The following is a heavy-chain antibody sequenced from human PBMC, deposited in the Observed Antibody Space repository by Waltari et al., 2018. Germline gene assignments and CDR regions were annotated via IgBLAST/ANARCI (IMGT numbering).Heavy chain of an antibody. CDR3: ARESGRDYYLDS. Sequence: QLQLQESGPGPVNTSETLSLTCPVSGGSISRSSSYWGWIRQSPGKGLEWIGIIHYSGSTHYSPSLKSRVTMSVDTSKNQVSLKVNSVTAADTAVYYCARESGRDYYLDSWGQGTLVTVSS. V-gene: IGHV4-39*07. CDR1: GGSISRSSSY. J-gene: IGHJ4*02. D-gene: IGHD3-10*01. CDR2: IHYSGST.